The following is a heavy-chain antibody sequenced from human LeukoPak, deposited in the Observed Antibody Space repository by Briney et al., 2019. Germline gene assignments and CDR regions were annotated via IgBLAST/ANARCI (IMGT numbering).Heavy chain of an antibody. V-gene: IGHV1-24*01. J-gene: IGHJ6*03. D-gene: IGHD2-8*01. CDR2: FDPEDGET. CDR3: ATDNPNAPSYYMDV. Sequence: GASVKVSCKVSGYTLTELSMHWVRQAPGKGLEWMGGFDPEDGETIYAQKFQGRVTMTEDTSTDTAYMELSSLRSEDTAVYYCATDNPNAPSYYMDVWGKGTTVTVSS. CDR1: GYTLTELS.